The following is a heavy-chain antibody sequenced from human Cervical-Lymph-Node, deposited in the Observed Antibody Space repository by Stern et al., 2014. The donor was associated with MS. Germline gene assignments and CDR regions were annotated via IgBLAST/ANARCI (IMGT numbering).Heavy chain of an antibody. D-gene: IGHD1-1*01. J-gene: IGHJ4*02. CDR1: GYTFTTYY. CDR2: FNPSGGKT. V-gene: IGHV1-46*01. Sequence: QVQLVQSGAEIRKPGASVKISCEASGYTFTTYYMHWVRQAPGQGLEWVALFNPSGGKTTYAQRFQGRVSVTGDTSTITVYMELTGLRSEDTAVYYCARVLSLATSDSWGQGTLVIVSS. CDR3: ARVLSLATSDS.